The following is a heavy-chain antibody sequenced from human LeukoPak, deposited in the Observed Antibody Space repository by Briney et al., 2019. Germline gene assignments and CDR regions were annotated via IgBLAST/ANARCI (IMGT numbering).Heavy chain of an antibody. J-gene: IGHJ4*02. D-gene: IGHD1-26*01. CDR3: ARDTSGSYG. V-gene: IGHV3-48*03. CDR1: GFTFSSYE. Sequence: GGSLRLSCVASGFTFSSYEMNWVRQAPGKGLEWVSYISSGGNTMDYADSVRGRFTISRDNAKNSLYLQMNSLRAEDTAVYYCARDTSGSYGWGQGTLVTVSS. CDR2: ISSGGNTM.